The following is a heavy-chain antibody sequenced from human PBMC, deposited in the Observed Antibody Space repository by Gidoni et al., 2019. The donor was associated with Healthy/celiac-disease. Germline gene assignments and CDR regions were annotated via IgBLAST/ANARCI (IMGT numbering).Heavy chain of an antibody. V-gene: IGHV1-2*02. J-gene: IGHJ6*02. Sequence: VLLGQSGAEAKQSGPSLRLPCKASAYTSTGYYMHWARQAPGQGLEWMGWIHPNSGGTNYAQKFQGRVTMTRDTSISTAYMELSRLGSDDTAVYYCARGIVGATVYGMDVWGQGTTVTVS. CDR3: ARGIVGATVYGMDV. CDR1: AYTSTGYY. CDR2: IHPNSGGT. D-gene: IGHD1-26*01.